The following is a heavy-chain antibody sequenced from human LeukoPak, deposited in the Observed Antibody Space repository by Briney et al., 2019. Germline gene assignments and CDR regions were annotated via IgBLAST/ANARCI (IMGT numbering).Heavy chain of an antibody. V-gene: IGHV1-18*04. Sequence: ASVKVSCKASGYTFTSYGISWVRQAPGQGLGWMGWISAYNGNTNYAQKLQGRVTMTTDTSTSTAYMELRSLRSDDTAVYYCARSLSPSYDYVWGSYRYPAFDIWGQGTMVTVSS. CDR2: ISAYNGNT. CDR1: GYTFTSYG. CDR3: ARSLSPSYDYVWGSYRYPAFDI. D-gene: IGHD3-16*02. J-gene: IGHJ3*02.